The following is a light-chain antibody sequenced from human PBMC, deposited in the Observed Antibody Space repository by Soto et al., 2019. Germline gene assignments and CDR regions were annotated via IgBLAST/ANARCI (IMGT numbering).Light chain of an antibody. CDR2: DAA. J-gene: IGKJ1*01. CDR3: QQLNGSPWT. CDR1: PAIGSF. Sequence: IQLTQSPSSLSASVGDRVTITCRASPAIGSFLAWYQQKPGTAPKLLIYDAATLQSGVPSRFSGSRSGTEYTLTIGSLQPEDFATYYCQQLNGSPWTFGQGTKVEI. V-gene: IGKV1-9*01.